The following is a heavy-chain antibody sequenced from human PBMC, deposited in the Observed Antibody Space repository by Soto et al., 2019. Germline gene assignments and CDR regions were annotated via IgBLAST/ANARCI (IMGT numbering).Heavy chain of an antibody. J-gene: IGHJ4*02. V-gene: IGHV1-46*01. CDR3: ARDQDYYDSSPNKFDY. CDR2: INPSGGST. D-gene: IGHD3-22*01. CDR1: GYTFTSYY. Sequence: WASVKVSCKASGYTFTSYYMHWVRQAPGQGLEWMGIINPSGGSTSYAQKFQGRVTMTRDTSXXTVYMEQSSLRSEDTAVYYCARDQDYYDSSPNKFDYWGQGTLVTVSS.